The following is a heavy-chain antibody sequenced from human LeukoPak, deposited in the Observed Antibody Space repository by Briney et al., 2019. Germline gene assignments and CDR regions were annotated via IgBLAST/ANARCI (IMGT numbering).Heavy chain of an antibody. V-gene: IGHV4-38-2*01. D-gene: IGHD3-10*01. CDR1: GYPISSGYY. CDR3: ARLDGRLLWFGELLSHYYFDY. J-gene: IGHJ4*02. Sequence: SETLSLTCAVSGYPISSGYYWGWIRQPPGRGLEGIGSIYHSGSTYYNPSLKRRVTISVDTSKNQFSLKLSSVTAADTAVYYCARLDGRLLWFGELLSHYYFDYWSQGTLVTVSS. CDR2: IYHSGST.